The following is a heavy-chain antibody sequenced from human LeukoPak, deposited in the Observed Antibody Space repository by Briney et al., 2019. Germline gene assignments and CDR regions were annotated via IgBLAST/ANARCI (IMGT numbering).Heavy chain of an antibody. V-gene: IGHV3-30*03. CDR3: AREASIVVRCSDY. Sequence: GGSLRLSCAASGFTFSSYGMHWVRQAPGKGLEWVAVISYDGSNKYYADSVKGRFTISRDNSKNTLYLQMNSLRAEDTAVYYCAREASIVVRCSDYWGQGTLVTVSS. J-gene: IGHJ4*02. CDR1: GFTFSSYG. CDR2: ISYDGSNK. D-gene: IGHD6-6*01.